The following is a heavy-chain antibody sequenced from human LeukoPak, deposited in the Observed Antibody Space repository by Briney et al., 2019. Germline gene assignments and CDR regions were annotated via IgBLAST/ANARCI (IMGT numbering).Heavy chain of an antibody. J-gene: IGHJ6*02. V-gene: IGHV1-69*13. CDR3: ARGTDHYYYGMDV. CDR2: IIPFFDTP. CDR1: GGVFKSYA. Sequence: ASVKVSCKTSGGVFKSYAIHWVRQAPGQGLEWMGVIIPFFDTPNYAQRFQCRVTITADESTTTTHMEMSSLRSDDTAVYYCARGTDHYYYGMDVWGQGTTVTVSS.